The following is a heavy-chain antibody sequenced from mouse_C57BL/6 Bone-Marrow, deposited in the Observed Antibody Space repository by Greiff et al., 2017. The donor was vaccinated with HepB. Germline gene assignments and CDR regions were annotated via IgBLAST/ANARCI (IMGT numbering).Heavy chain of an antibody. CDR3: VRRWLLRPFAY. V-gene: IGHV10-1*01. CDR1: GFSFNTYA. CDR2: IRSKSNNYAT. D-gene: IGHD2-3*01. Sequence: EVQLVESGGGLVQPKGSLKLSCAASGFSFNTYAMNWVRQAPGKGLEWVARIRSKSNNYATYYADSVKDRFTISRDDSESMLYLQMNNLKTEDTDMYYCVRRWLLRPFAYWGQGTLVTVSA. J-gene: IGHJ3*01.